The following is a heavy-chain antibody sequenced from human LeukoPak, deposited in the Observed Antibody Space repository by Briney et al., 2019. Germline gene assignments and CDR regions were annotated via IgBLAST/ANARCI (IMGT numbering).Heavy chain of an antibody. J-gene: IGHJ3*02. D-gene: IGHD6-19*01. CDR3: ARVLGGGWYPNAFDI. CDR2: ISSSSSTI. V-gene: IGHV3-48*04. Sequence: GGSLRLSCTTSGFNFRAYWMGWVRQAPGKGLEWVSYISSSSSTIYYADSVKGRFTISRDNAKNSLYLQMNSLRAEDTAVYYCARVLGGGWYPNAFDIWGQGTMVTVSS. CDR1: GFNFRAYW.